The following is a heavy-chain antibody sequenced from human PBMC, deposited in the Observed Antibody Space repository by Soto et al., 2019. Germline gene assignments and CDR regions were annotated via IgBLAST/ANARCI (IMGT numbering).Heavy chain of an antibody. CDR2: IYSGGST. V-gene: IGHV3-53*01. D-gene: IGHD3-10*01. CDR3: ARGSGAARGYYFDY. CDR1: GFTVSSNC. J-gene: IGHJ4*02. Sequence: VGSLRLSCAASGFTVSSNCMSWVRQASGKGLEWVSVIYSGGSTYYADSVKGRFTISRDNSKNTLYLQMNSLRAEDTAVYYCARGSGAARGYYFDYWGQGTLVTVSS.